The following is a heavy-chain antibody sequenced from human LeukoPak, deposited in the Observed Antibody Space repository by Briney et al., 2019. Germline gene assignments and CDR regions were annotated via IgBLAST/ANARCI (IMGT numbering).Heavy chain of an antibody. CDR3: AREARVGGALQY. CDR1: GLTFSSYW. CDR2: INTDGSFT. J-gene: IGHJ4*02. Sequence: PGGSLRLSCAASGLTFSSYWMHWVRQAPGKGLVWVSRINTDGSFTTYADSVQGRFTISRDTAKNTLFLQMNSLRAEDTAVYYCAREARVGGALQYWGQGTLVTVSS. D-gene: IGHD1-26*01. V-gene: IGHV3-74*01.